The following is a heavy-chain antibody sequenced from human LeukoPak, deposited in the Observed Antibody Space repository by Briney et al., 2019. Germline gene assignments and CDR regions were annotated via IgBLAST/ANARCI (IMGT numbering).Heavy chain of an antibody. CDR2: IYYSGST. Sequence: SETLSLTCTVSAGSISNYYWSWIRQPPGKGLEWIGYIYYSGSTNYNPSLKSRVTISVDTSKNRFSLKLSSVTAADTAVYYCARARNYYDSSDYYYEGDAFDIWGQGTMVTVSS. J-gene: IGHJ3*02. V-gene: IGHV4-59*01. CDR1: AGSISNYY. D-gene: IGHD3-22*01. CDR3: ARARNYYDSSDYYYEGDAFDI.